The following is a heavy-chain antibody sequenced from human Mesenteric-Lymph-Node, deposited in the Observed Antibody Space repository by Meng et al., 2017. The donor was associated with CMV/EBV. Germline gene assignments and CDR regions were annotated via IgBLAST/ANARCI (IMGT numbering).Heavy chain of an antibody. CDR1: GFNFFNYG. J-gene: IGHJ5*02. V-gene: IGHV3-30*02. Sequence: SGFNFFNYGMQWVRQAPGKGLEWVAFIRSDGTNKYYADSVKGRFTISRDNSKSTLYLQMNNLRVDDTAVYYCTKAHYDYQLLSPFDPWGQGTLVTVSS. D-gene: IGHD3-16*01. CDR3: TKAHYDYQLLSPFDP. CDR2: IRSDGTNK.